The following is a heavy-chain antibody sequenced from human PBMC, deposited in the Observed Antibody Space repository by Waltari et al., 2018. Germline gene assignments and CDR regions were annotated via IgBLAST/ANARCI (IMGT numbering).Heavy chain of an antibody. Sequence: EVQLVESGGGLVQPGGSLRLSCAASGFTFSSYEMNWVRQAPGKGLEGVSYISSSGSTIYYADSVKGRFTISRDNAKNSLYLQMNSLRAEDTAVYYCARDEEQQLPTMDVWGQGTTVTVSS. CDR1: GFTFSSYE. D-gene: IGHD6-13*01. J-gene: IGHJ6*02. CDR3: ARDEEQQLPTMDV. V-gene: IGHV3-48*03. CDR2: ISSSGSTI.